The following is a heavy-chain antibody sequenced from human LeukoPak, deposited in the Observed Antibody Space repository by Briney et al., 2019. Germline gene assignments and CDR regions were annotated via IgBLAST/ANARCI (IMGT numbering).Heavy chain of an antibody. CDR2: ISGSGGST. CDR3: AKARSMGATPYYFDY. CDR1: GFTFSSYA. V-gene: IGHV3-23*01. Sequence: GGSLRLSCAASGFTFSSYAMSWVRQAPGKGLEWVSAISGSGGSTYCADSVKGRFTISRDNSKNTLYLQMNSLRAEDTAVYYCAKARSMGATPYYFDYWGQGTLVTVSS. D-gene: IGHD1-26*01. J-gene: IGHJ4*02.